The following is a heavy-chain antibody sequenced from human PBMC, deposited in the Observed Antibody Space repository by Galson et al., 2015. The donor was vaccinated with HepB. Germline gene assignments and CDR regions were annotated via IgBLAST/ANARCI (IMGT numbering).Heavy chain of an antibody. CDR2: IYTSGST. CDR1: GGSISSGSYY. V-gene: IGHV4-61*02. Sequence: QVQLQESGPGLVKPSQTLSLTCTVSGGSISSGSYYWSWIRQPAGKGLEWIGRIYTSGSTNYNPSLKSRVTMSVDTSKNQFSLKLSSVTAADTAVYYCARGTVAGYDLDYWGQGTLVTVSS. D-gene: IGHD6-19*01. CDR3: ARGTVAGYDLDY. J-gene: IGHJ4*02.